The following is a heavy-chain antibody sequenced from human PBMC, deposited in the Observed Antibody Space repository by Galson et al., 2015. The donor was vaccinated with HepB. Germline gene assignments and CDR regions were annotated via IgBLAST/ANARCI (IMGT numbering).Heavy chain of an antibody. V-gene: IGHV3-7*03. Sequence: SLRLSCAASGFTFSSYWMSWVRQAPGKGLEWVANIKQDGSEKYYVNSVKGRFTISRDNAKNSLYLQMNSLRAEDTAVYYCARGYDFWSEMDVWGQGTTVTVSS. CDR1: GFTFSSYW. CDR3: ARGYDFWSEMDV. J-gene: IGHJ6*02. CDR2: IKQDGSEK. D-gene: IGHD3-3*01.